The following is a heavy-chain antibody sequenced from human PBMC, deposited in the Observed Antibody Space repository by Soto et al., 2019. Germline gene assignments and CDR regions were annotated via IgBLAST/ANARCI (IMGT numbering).Heavy chain of an antibody. V-gene: IGHV2-5*02. CDR3: AHTLYCSGGSCHPKLDP. Sequence: QITLKESGPTLVKPTQTLTLTCTFSGFSLSTSGVGVGWIRQPPGKALEWLALIYWDDNKRYSPSLKSRLTIPKDTSKNQVVLTMTNMDPVDTATYYCAHTLYCSGGSCHPKLDPWGQGTLVTVPS. D-gene: IGHD2-15*01. CDR1: GFSLSTSGVG. J-gene: IGHJ5*02. CDR2: IYWDDNK.